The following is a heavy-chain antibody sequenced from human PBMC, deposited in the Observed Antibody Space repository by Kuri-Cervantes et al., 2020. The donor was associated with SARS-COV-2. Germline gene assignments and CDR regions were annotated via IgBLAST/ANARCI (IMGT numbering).Heavy chain of an antibody. J-gene: IGHJ4*02. V-gene: IGHV3-30*18. CDR1: GFNSSTTD. CDR2: ISSDGKNK. Sequence: GGSLRLSCVASGFNSSTTDMHWVRQAPGKCLEWVTFISSDGKNKKCMASGKGRFTISRDNSQNTQHLQMKSLRGEDPAIYFCANDLAGVHDFWGQGTLVTVSS. D-gene: IGHD6-19*01. CDR3: ANDLAGVHDF.